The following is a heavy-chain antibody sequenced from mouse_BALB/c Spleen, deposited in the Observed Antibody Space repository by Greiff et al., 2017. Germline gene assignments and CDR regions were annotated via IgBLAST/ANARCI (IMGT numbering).Heavy chain of an antibody. D-gene: IGHD2-2*01. CDR1: GYSFTDYI. V-gene: IGHV1-39*01. Sequence: EVQLQQTGPELVKPGASVKISCKASGYSFTDYIMLWVKQSHGKSLEWIGNINPYYGSTSYNLKFKGKATLTVDKSSSTAYMQLNSLTSEDSAVYYCARDYGYAYYAMDYWGQGTSVTVSS. J-gene: IGHJ4*01. CDR3: ARDYGYAYYAMDY. CDR2: INPYYGST.